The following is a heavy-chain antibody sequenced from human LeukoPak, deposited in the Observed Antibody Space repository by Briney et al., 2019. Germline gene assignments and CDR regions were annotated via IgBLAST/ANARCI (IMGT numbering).Heavy chain of an antibody. CDR1: GFTFSNAW. D-gene: IGHD3-22*01. CDR3: TTDPTYYYDSSGYYSPSPFDY. CDR2: IKSKTDGGTT. V-gene: IGHV3-15*07. J-gene: IGHJ4*02. Sequence: PGGSPRLSCAASGFTFSNAWMNWVRQAPGKGLEWVGRIKSKTDGGTTDYAAPVKGRFTISRDDSKNTLYLQMNSLKTEDTAVYYCTTDPTYYYDSSGYYSPSPFDYWGQGTLVTVSS.